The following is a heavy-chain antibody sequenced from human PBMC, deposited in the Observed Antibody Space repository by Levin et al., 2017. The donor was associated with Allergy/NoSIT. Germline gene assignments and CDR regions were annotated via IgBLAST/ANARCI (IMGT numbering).Heavy chain of an antibody. D-gene: IGHD6-19*01. CDR2: FYNRGST. V-gene: IGHV4-59*12. J-gene: IGHJ4*02. Sequence: SETLSLTCSVSGGSITTYYWSWIRQPPGKGLEWIGSFYNRGSTNYNPSLKSRITISLDTSKNQFSLNLNSVTAADAAVYYCATTRQWLTFEHWVQGALVTVSS. CDR3: ATTRQWLTFEH. CDR1: GGSITTYY.